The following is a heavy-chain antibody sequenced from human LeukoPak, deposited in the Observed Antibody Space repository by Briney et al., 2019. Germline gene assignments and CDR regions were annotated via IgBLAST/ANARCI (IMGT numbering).Heavy chain of an antibody. CDR1: GLTFSSYA. CDR2: ISGSGGST. V-gene: IGHV3-23*01. CDR3: AKGKYSSSSQFDY. Sequence: VGTLRLSCADSGLTFSSYAMSWVRQAPGKGLEWVSAISGSGGSTYYADSVKGRFTISRDNSKNTLYLQMNSLRAEDTGVYYCAKGKYSSSSQFDYWGQGTLVTVSS. D-gene: IGHD6-6*01. J-gene: IGHJ4*02.